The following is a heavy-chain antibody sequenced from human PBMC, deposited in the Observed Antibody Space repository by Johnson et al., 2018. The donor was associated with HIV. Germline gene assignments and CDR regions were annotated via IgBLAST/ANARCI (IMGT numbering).Heavy chain of an antibody. J-gene: IGHJ3*02. D-gene: IGHD2-2*01. V-gene: IGHV3-30*04. CDR1: GFTFSSYA. Sequence: QVQLVESGGGVVQPGRSLRLSCAASGFTFSSYAMHWVRQAPGKGLEWVAVISYDGSNQYCADSVKGRFTIYRDNFKNTLYLQMNSLRAEDTAVYYCATPRLGYCSSTSCSSPIDAFDIWGQGTMVTVSS. CDR3: ATPRLGYCSSTSCSSPIDAFDI. CDR2: ISYDGSNQ.